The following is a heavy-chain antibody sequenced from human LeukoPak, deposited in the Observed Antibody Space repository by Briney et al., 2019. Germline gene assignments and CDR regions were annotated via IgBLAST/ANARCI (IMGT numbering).Heavy chain of an antibody. Sequence: SETLSLTCSVSGGSISSYYWSWIRQSPENGLEWIGYIYNSGNTNYNLFLKSRVTISADTSKNQFSLELTSVTAADTAVYYCARYRGTYGYYFDYWGQGKLVIVSS. CDR1: GGSISSYY. V-gene: IGHV4-59*01. D-gene: IGHD5-24*01. J-gene: IGHJ4*02. CDR3: ARYRGTYGYYFDY. CDR2: IYNSGNT.